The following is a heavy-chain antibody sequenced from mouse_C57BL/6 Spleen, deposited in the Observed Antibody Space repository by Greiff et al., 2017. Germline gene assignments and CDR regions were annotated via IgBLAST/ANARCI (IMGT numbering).Heavy chain of an antibody. CDR2: IHPNSGST. V-gene: IGHV1-64*01. J-gene: IGHJ4*01. D-gene: IGHD2-1*01. Sequence: QVQLKQPGAELVKPGASVKLSCKASGYTFTSYWMHWVKQRPGQGLEWIGMIHPNSGSTNYNEKFKSKATLTVDKSSRTAYMQLSSLTSEDSAVYYCARSGYGNYPYYAMDYWGQGTSVTVSS. CDR3: ARSGYGNYPYYAMDY. CDR1: GYTFTSYW.